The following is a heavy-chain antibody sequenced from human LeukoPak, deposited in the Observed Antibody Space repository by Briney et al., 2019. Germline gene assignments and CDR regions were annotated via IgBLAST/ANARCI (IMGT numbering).Heavy chain of an antibody. Sequence: SETLSLTCAVYGGSFSGYYWSWIRQPPGKGLEWIGEINHSGSTNYNPSLKSRVTISVDTSKNQFSLKLSSVTAADTAVYYCARGLTYYDSSGYYWYWGQGTLVTVSS. CDR3: ARGLTYYDSSGYYWY. J-gene: IGHJ4*02. D-gene: IGHD3-22*01. CDR1: GGSFSGYY. CDR2: INHSGST. V-gene: IGHV4-34*01.